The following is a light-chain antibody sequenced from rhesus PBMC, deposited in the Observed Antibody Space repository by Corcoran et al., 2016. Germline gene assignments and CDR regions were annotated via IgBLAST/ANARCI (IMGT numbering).Light chain of an antibody. J-gene: IGKJ4*01. CDR2: GAS. V-gene: IGKV3S9*01. Sequence: EIVMTQSPATLSLSPGERATLSCRASQSVSSYVAWYQQKPEQAPRLLVYGASTRATGIPDRFSGSGSGTDFTRTISSLEPEDFAVYYCQQYSNWPLTFGGGTKVEIK. CDR3: QQYSNWPLT. CDR1: QSVSSY.